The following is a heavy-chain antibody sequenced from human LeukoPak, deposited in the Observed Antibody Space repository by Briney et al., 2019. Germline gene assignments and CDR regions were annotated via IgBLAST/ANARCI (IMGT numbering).Heavy chain of an antibody. CDR1: GYTFTSYG. J-gene: IGHJ4*02. Sequence: GASVKVSCKASGYTFTSYGISWVRQAPGQGLEWMGWISAYNGNTNYAQKLQGRVTMTTDTSTSTAYMELRSLRSDDTAVYYCARGAIVTRTTPGGIFDYWGQGTLVTVSS. CDR3: ARGAIVTRTTPGGIFDY. V-gene: IGHV1-18*01. CDR2: ISAYNGNT. D-gene: IGHD1-26*01.